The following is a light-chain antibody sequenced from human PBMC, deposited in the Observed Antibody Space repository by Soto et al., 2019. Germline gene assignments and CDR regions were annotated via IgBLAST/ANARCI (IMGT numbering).Light chain of an antibody. V-gene: IGKV1-39*01. Sequence: DIQMTQSPSSLSASVGDRVTITCRASQSISSYLNWYQQKPGKAPKLLIYAASSLQSGVPSRFSGSGSGTDFTLTISILQPEDFATYYCQQSYSTLPYTFGQGTKLEIK. CDR2: AAS. CDR1: QSISSY. CDR3: QQSYSTLPYT. J-gene: IGKJ2*01.